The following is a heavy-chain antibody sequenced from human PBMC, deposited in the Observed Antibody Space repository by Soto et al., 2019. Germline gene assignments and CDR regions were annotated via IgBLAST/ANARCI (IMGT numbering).Heavy chain of an antibody. CDR1: GFTFSSYA. CDR3: ARSDDSMKDWFDP. CDR2: ISYDGSNK. J-gene: IGHJ5*02. V-gene: IGHV3-30-3*01. Sequence: GGSLRLSCAASGFTFSSYAMHWVRQAPGKGLEWVAVISYDGSNKYYADSVKGRFTISRDNSKNTLYLQMNSLRAEDTAVYYCARSDDSMKDWFDPWGQGTLVTVSS. D-gene: IGHD3-22*01.